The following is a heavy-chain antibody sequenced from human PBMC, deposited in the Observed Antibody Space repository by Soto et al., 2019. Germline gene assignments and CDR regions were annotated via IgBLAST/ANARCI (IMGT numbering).Heavy chain of an antibody. J-gene: IGHJ6*02. CDR2: IYSGGST. CDR1: GFTVSSNY. CDR3: ARDSGISCWYGVSLYYGMDV. D-gene: IGHD6-13*01. Sequence: EVQLVESGGGLVQPGGSLRLSCAASGFTVSSNYMSWVRQAPGKGLEWVSVIYSGGSTYYADSVKGRFTISRDNSKNTLDLQMKTLRAEDTAVYYWARDSGISCWYGVSLYYGMDVWGQGTTVTVSS. V-gene: IGHV3-66*01.